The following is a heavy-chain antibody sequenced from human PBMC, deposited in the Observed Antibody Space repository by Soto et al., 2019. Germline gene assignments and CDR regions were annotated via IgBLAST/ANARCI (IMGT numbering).Heavy chain of an antibody. D-gene: IGHD6-13*01. V-gene: IGHV1-69*12. CDR2: IIPIFGTA. CDR3: GRSGSGYRSRWYRCERLRY. J-gene: IGHJ4*01. Sequence: QVQLVQSGAEVKKPGSSVKVSCKASGGTFSSYAISWVRQAPGQGLEWMGGIIPIFGTANYAQKFQGRVTITADESRYTAYMELRSLRSEDTAVYYCGRSGSGYRSRWYRCERLRYLGQGTLVTV. CDR1: GGTFSSYA.